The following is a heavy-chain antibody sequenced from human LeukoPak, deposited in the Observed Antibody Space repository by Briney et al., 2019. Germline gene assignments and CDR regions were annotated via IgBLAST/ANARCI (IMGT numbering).Heavy chain of an antibody. V-gene: IGHV3-48*03. CDR3: ARVSQARTVAGMRFSYSYYMDV. CDR1: GFDLSTYE. D-gene: IGHD6-19*01. CDR2: ITISGHTK. J-gene: IGHJ6*03. Sequence: HTGGSLRLSCAASGFDLSTYEMNWVRQAPGKGLEWIADITISGHTKNYADSVKGRFTISRDNARTSLYLQMNSLRVEDTGVYYCARVSQARTVAGMRFSYSYYMDVWGKGTTVTVTS.